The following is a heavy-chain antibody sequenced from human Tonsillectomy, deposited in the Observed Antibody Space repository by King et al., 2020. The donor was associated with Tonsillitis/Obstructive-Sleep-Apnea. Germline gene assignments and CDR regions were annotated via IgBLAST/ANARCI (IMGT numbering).Heavy chain of an antibody. Sequence: VQLVESGGGVVQPGRSLRLFCAASGFTFSSYAMHWVRQAPGKGLEWVAVISYDGSNKYYADSVKGRFTISRDNSKNTLYLQMNSLRAEDTAVYYCAREGGSWGQGTLVTVSS. CDR2: ISYDGSNK. CDR3: AREGGS. V-gene: IGHV3-30*04. CDR1: GFTFSSYA. J-gene: IGHJ4*02.